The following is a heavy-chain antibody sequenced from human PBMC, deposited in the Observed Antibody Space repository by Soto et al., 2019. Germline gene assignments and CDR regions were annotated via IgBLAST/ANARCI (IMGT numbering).Heavy chain of an antibody. D-gene: IGHD2-2*01. CDR2: IYHSGST. V-gene: IGHV4-30-2*01. CDR3: ASVPDR. CDR1: GGSISSGGYS. J-gene: IGHJ5*02. Sequence: QLQLQESGSGLVKPSQTLSLTCAVSGGSISSGGYSWSWIRQPPGKGLEWIGSIYHSGSTYHNPSLKRRVTISVDRSTNQSSRKLSSVTAADTAVYYCASVPDRWGAGTLGTVSS.